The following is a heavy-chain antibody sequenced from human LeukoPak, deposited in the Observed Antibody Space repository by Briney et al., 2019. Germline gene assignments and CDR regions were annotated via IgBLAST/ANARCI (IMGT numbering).Heavy chain of an antibody. CDR1: GFTFNSYA. CDR3: ARGVSGSYMFDY. Sequence: GRSLRLSCAASGFTFNSYAMHWVRQAPGKGLEWVAVISYDGSNKYYADSVKGRFTISRDNSKNTLYLQMNSLRAEDTAVYYCARGVSGSYMFDYWGQGTLLTVSS. J-gene: IGHJ4*02. V-gene: IGHV3-30-3*01. D-gene: IGHD1-26*01. CDR2: ISYDGSNK.